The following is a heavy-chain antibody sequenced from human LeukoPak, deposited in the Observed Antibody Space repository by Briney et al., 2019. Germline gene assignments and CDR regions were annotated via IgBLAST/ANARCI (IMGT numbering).Heavy chain of an antibody. D-gene: IGHD3-10*01. CDR1: GGSFSGYY. J-gene: IGHJ5*02. V-gene: IGHV4-34*01. CDR3: ARDSGTTGEVKFDP. CDR2: INHSGST. Sequence: SSETLSLTCAVYGGSFSGYYWSWIRQPPGKGLEWIGEINHSGSTNYNPSLKSRVTMSVDTSKNQFSLKLSSVTAADTAVYYCARDSGTTGEVKFDPWGQGTLVTVSS.